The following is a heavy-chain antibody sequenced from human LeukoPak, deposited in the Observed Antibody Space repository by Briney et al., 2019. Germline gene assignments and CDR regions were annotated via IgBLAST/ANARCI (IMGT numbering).Heavy chain of an antibody. CDR3: ARDRDSSGLRDFDL. Sequence: TSETLSLTCTVSGGSISSYYWSWIRQPPGKGLEWIGYIYCSGNTNYNPSLKSRVSISIDTSKNQFSLQLSSVTAADTAVYYCARDRDSSGLRDFDLWGRGTLVTVSA. J-gene: IGHJ2*01. CDR2: IYCSGNT. V-gene: IGHV4-59*01. CDR1: GGSISSYY. D-gene: IGHD3-22*01.